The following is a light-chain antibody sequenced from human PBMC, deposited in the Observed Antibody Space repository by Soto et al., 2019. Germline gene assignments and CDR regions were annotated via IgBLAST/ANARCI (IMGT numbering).Light chain of an antibody. J-gene: IGKJ4*01. V-gene: IGKV1-6*02. CDR2: AAS. CDR3: LQDDNFPLT. CDR1: QGIGND. Sequence: AIQMTQSPSSLSASVGDRVTISCRASQGIGNDLGWYQQKPGKAPKLLIYAASTLQSGVPSRFSGSGSGTDFTLTISSLQPADSATYYCLQDDNFPLTFGGGTKVEIK.